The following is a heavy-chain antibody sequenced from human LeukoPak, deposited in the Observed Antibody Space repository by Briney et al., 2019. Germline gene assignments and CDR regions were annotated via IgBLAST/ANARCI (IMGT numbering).Heavy chain of an antibody. CDR2: ISGDGGTI. V-gene: IGHV3-23*01. CDR3: AKELYGNPSGY. Sequence: GGSLRLSCAASGFTLRSSAMSWVRQAPGKGLEWVSAISGDGGTISYAASVRGRFTISRDNAKNALFLQMSSLRAGDTALYYCAKELYGNPSGYWGQGTRVTVSS. CDR1: GFTLRSSA. J-gene: IGHJ4*02. D-gene: IGHD2-8*01.